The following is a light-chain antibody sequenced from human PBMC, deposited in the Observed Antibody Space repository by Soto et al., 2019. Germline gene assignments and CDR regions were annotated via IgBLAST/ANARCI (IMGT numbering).Light chain of an antibody. Sequence: QSVLTQPASVSGSPGQSITISCTGTSSDVGSYNFVSWYQQHPGKAPKLIIYDVSNRPSGVSNRFSGSKSGNTASLTISGLPAEDEPDYYCSSYTSSSTYVFGNGTKVTV. CDR1: SSDVGSYNF. CDR3: SSYTSSSTYV. CDR2: DVS. J-gene: IGLJ1*01. V-gene: IGLV2-14*01.